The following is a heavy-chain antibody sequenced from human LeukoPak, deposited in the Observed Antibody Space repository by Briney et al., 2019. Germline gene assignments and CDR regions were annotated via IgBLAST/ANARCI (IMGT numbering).Heavy chain of an antibody. CDR1: GFTLSAYW. CDR3: ARDDVGALDY. V-gene: IGHV3-7*01. Sequence: GGSLRLSCAASGFTLSAYWMAWVRQAPGKGLEWVANMKQDGREKHYVDSVKGRFTISRDNARNSLYLQMNSLRAEDSAVYYCARDDVGALDYWGQGTLVTDSS. J-gene: IGHJ4*02. D-gene: IGHD3-16*01. CDR2: MKQDGREK.